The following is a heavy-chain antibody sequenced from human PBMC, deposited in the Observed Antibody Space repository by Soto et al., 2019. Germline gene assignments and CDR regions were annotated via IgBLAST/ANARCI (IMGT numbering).Heavy chain of an antibody. CDR1: GGTFTSIA. D-gene: IGHD6-13*01. V-gene: IGHV1-69*01. Sequence: QVHLVQSSAEGKKPGSSVKVSCKASGGTFTSIAFSWVRQAPGQGLEWMGGIIPVLGTPNYAQKFQARVTITADASTTTVHMELSSLRSDDTAVYYCASSAGLDHLLNYYGLNVWGQGTTVTV. J-gene: IGHJ6*02. CDR2: IIPVLGTP. CDR3: ASSAGLDHLLNYYGLNV.